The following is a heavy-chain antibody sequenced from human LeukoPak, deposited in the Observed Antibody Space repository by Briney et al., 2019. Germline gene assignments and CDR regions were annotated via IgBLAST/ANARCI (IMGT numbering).Heavy chain of an antibody. V-gene: IGHV3-30-3*02. Sequence: GGSLSLSCAAPVFTFSSYSMQWVRQTSPKGLEWVCIMSNSGENTFYGEAVKGRFTISRDNSQNTLYLQMNSLRPEDTAVYYCAKGGASVTRYVDYWGQGTLVTVSS. CDR1: VFTFSSYS. CDR3: AKGGASVTRYVDY. CDR2: MSNSGENT. J-gene: IGHJ4*02. D-gene: IGHD4-17*01.